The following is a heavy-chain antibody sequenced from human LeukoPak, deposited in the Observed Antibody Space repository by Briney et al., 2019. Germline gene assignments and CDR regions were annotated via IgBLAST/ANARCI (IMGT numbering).Heavy chain of an antibody. D-gene: IGHD5-24*01. V-gene: IGHV4-59*01. CDR2: IYYSGST. J-gene: IGHJ6*02. Sequence: PSETLSLTCTVSGGSISRYHWSWIRQPPGKGLEWIGYIYYSGSTNYNPSLKSRVTISVDTSKNQFSLKLSSVTAADTAVYYCARAGPPMDYYSYYGMDVWGQGTTVTVSS. CDR1: GGSISRYH. CDR3: ARAGPPMDYYSYYGMDV.